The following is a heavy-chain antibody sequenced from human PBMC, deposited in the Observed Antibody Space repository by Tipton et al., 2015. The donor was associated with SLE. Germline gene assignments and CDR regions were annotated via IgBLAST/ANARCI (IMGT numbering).Heavy chain of an antibody. CDR1: GFTFSNYE. CDR3: AVVLTSIG. D-gene: IGHD3-22*01. Sequence: SLRLSCAASGFTFSNYEMNWVRQAAPGKGLDWVSYISPDGTAIYYADSVKGRFTISRDNAKNSLYLQMNSLRAEDTAVYYCAVVLTSIGWGQGTLVTVSS. CDR2: ISPDGTAI. J-gene: IGHJ4*02. V-gene: IGHV3-48*03.